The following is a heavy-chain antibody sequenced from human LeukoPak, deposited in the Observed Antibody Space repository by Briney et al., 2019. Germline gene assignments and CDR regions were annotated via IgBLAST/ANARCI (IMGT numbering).Heavy chain of an antibody. D-gene: IGHD1-26*01. V-gene: IGHV3-7*03. Sequence: GGSLRLSCAASGLTFSNYWMTWVRQAPGKGLEWVANIKEDGSEKYHVDSVRGRFTISRDNAKNSLFLQMNSLRAEDTAVYYCARLHSGRYYGDAFDIWGQGTMVTVSS. J-gene: IGHJ3*02. CDR1: GLTFSNYW. CDR2: IKEDGSEK. CDR3: ARLHSGRYYGDAFDI.